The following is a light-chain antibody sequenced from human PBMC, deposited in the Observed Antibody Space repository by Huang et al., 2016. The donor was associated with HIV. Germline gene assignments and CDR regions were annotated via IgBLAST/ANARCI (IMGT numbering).Light chain of an antibody. CDR2: AAS. J-gene: IGKJ1*01. CDR3: QQSYSAVT. CDR1: QTINNY. V-gene: IGKV1-39*01. Sequence: DIQMTQSPSSLSASVGDRVTITCRASQTINNYLNWYHQKPAKAPKLLIYAASSLQSGISTSFSGSGSGTEFNLSISRLQLEDFATYYCQQSYSAVTFGQGTKVEIK.